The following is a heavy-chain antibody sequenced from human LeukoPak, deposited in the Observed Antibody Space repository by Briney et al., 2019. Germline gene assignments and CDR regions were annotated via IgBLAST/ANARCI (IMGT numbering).Heavy chain of an antibody. CDR2: ISYDGSEK. J-gene: IGHJ4*02. CDR3: AREGGSGYYPY. Sequence: GGSLRLSCAASGFTFSSYPMHWVRQAPGKGLEWVAVISYDGSEKHYADPVKGRFTISRDNSKNTLYLQMNSLRVEDTAVYYCAREGGSGYYPYWGQGILVTVSS. D-gene: IGHD3-22*01. V-gene: IGHV3-30-3*01. CDR1: GFTFSSYP.